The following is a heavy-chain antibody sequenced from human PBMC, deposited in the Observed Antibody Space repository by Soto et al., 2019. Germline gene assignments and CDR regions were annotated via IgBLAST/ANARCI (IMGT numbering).Heavy chain of an antibody. CDR3: ARESRFGYRFFDN. CDR1: GDSISIGGYS. D-gene: IGHD5-12*01. Sequence: QLQLQESGSGLVKPSQTLSLTCDVSGDSISIGGYSWNWLRQPPGKGLQWIGYIYHGGSTYYNPSLKSRVIISIVSSKNLFYLNLSFVTAADTAVYYCARESRFGYRFFDNWGQGILVTVSS. V-gene: IGHV4-30-2*01. CDR2: IYHGGST. J-gene: IGHJ4*02.